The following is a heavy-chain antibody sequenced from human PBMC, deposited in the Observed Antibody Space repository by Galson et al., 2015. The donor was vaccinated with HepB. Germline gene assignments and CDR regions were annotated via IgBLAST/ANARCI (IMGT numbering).Heavy chain of an antibody. CDR3: ARDTTAAAGTLQDY. CDR1: GYTFTSYG. V-gene: IGHV1-18*04. CDR2: ISAYNGNT. D-gene: IGHD6-13*01. J-gene: IGHJ4*02. Sequence: SCKASGYTFTSYGISWVRQAPGQGPEWMGWISAYNGNTNYAQKLQGRVTMTTDTSTSAAYMELRSLRSDDTAVYYCARDTTAAAGTLQDYWGQGTLVTVSS.